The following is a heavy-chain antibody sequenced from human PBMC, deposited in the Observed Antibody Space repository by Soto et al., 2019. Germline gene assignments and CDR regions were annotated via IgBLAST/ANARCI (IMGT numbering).Heavy chain of an antibody. D-gene: IGHD2-15*01. Sequence: PGGSLRLSCAASWFTVSSNYMSWVRQAPGKGLEWVSVIYSGGSTYYADSVKGRFTISRHNSKNTLYLQMNSLRAEDTAVYYCAREYCSGGSCYSNWFDPWGQGTLVTVS. V-gene: IGHV3-53*04. CDR1: WFTVSSNY. CDR3: AREYCSGGSCYSNWFDP. CDR2: IYSGGST. J-gene: IGHJ5*02.